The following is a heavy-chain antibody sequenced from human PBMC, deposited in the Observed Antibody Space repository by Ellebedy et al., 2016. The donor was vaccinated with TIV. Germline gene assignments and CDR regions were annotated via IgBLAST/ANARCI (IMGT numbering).Heavy chain of an antibody. CDR3: VRDGYNNIPFDC. D-gene: IGHD5-24*01. V-gene: IGHV3-23*01. CDR1: GFTSNSYA. CDR2: ISGTGYST. J-gene: IGHJ4*02. Sequence: PGGSLRLSCAVSGFTSNSYAMSWVRQAPGKGLEWVSTISGTGYSTDYADSVKGRFTISRDTSKNTLFLQMNSLRVEDTAVYYCVRDGYNNIPFDCWGQGTLVTVSS.